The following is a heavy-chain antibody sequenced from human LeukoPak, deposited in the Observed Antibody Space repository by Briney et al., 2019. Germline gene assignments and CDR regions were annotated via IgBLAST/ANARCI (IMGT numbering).Heavy chain of an antibody. CDR3: ARSAVVTFYQYMDV. J-gene: IGHJ6*03. Sequence: GESLKISCKGSGYRFTSYWIAWVRQMPGKGLEWMGITYPGDSDTRYSPSFQGQVTISADKSLSTTYLQWSSLKASDTAIYFCARSAVVTFYQYMDVWGEGTTVTVSS. D-gene: IGHD3-22*01. V-gene: IGHV5-51*01. CDR2: TYPGDSDT. CDR1: GYRFTSYW.